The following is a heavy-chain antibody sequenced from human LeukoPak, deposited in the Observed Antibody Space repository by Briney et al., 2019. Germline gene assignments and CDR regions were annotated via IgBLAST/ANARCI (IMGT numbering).Heavy chain of an antibody. CDR2: NSGST. CDR1: GFTFDDYG. D-gene: IGHD1-20*01. J-gene: IGHJ4*02. Sequence: GSLRLSCAASGFTFDDYGMSWVRQPPGKGLEWIGSNSGSTYYNPSLKSRVTISVDTSKNQFSLKVTSVTAADTAVYYCARVADSWNVAVFDYWGQGTLVTVSS. V-gene: IGHV4-38-2*01. CDR3: ARVADSWNVAVFDY.